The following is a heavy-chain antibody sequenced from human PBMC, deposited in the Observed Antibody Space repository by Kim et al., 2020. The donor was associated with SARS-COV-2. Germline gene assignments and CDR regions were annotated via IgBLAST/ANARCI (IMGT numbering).Heavy chain of an antibody. CDR2: IYYSGST. CDR3: ARGTTSPGKAFDI. D-gene: IGHD4-17*01. CDR1: GGSIRYYY. V-gene: IGHV4-59*13. Sequence: SETLSLTCTVSGGSIRYYYWSWIRQPPGKGLEWIGYIYYSGSTYYNPSLKSRVTISEDTSKNQFSLRLSSVTAADTAVYYCARGTTSPGKAFDIWGQGTMVTV. J-gene: IGHJ3*02.